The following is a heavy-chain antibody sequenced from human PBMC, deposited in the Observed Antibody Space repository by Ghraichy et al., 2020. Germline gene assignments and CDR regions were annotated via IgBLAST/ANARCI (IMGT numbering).Heavy chain of an antibody. D-gene: IGHD3/OR15-3a*01. CDR3: AIDFWTGKFDY. V-gene: IGHV3-30*02. J-gene: IGHJ4*02. Sequence: GSLRLSCLASGFSFSRYGMHWVRQAPGKGPEWVAFVRPDGNDKYYSDSVKGRFTISRDNSKSTLFLQMNSLRAEDTAIYYCAIDFWTGKFDYWGQGTLVTVSS. CDR2: VRPDGNDK. CDR1: GFSFSRYG.